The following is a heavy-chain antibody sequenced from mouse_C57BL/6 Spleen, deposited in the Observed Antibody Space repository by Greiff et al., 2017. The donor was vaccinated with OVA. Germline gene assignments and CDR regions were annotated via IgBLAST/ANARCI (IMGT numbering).Heavy chain of an antibody. V-gene: IGHV14-3*01. Sequence: EVMLVESVAELVRPGASVKLSCTASGFNIKNTYMHWVKQRPEQGLEWIGRIDPANGNTKYAPKFQGKATITADTSSNTAYLQLSSLTSEDTAIYYCARNYYGSRGYAMDYWGQGTSVTVSS. CDR3: ARNYYGSRGYAMDY. J-gene: IGHJ4*01. CDR1: GFNIKNTY. D-gene: IGHD1-1*01. CDR2: IDPANGNT.